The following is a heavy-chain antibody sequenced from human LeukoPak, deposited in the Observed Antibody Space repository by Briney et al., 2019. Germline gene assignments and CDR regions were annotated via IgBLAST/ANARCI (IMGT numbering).Heavy chain of an antibody. V-gene: IGHV4-59*01. Sequence: SETLSLTCTVSGGSNSSYYWSWIRQPPGKGLEWIGYIYYSGSTNYNPSLKSRVTISVDTSKNQFSLKLSSVTAADTAVYYCARDTAYSSGWLIWGQGTLVTVSS. CDR3: ARDTAYSSGWLI. CDR1: GGSNSSYY. D-gene: IGHD6-19*01. J-gene: IGHJ4*02. CDR2: IYYSGST.